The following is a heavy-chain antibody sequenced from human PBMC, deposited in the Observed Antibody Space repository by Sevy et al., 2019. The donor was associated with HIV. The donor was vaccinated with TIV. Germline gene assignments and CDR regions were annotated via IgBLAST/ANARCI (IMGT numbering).Heavy chain of an antibody. CDR1: GGSITSLY. D-gene: IGHD1-26*01. V-gene: IGHV4-59*08. J-gene: IGHJ4*02. CDR2: IYYNGHI. Sequence: ETLSLTCTVSGGSITSLYWNWIRQPPGKGLEWIANIYYNGHINYNPYLKSRVTLSLDTSKNQFFLRRSSVTAADTAMYYCAGENAWGRGYSWGQGTLVTVSS. CDR3: AGENAWGRGYS.